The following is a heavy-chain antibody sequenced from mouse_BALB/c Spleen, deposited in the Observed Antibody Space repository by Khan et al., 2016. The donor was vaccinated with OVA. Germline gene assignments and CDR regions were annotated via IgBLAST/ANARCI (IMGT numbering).Heavy chain of an antibody. V-gene: IGHV2-9*02. D-gene: IGHD1-1*01. CDR3: ARASYYGAWFAF. CDR2: IWAGGST. J-gene: IGHJ3*01. Sequence: QVQLKESGPGLVAPSQSLSITCTVSGFSLNSYGVHWVRQPPGKGLEWLGVIWAGGSTNHNSALMSRLSISNDNSKSQVFLKMNSLQSDDTAMYYCARASYYGAWFAFWSQGTLVTVSA. CDR1: GFSLNSYG.